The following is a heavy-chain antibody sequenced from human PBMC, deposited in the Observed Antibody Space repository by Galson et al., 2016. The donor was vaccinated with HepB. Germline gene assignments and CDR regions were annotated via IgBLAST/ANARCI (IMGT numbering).Heavy chain of an antibody. CDR1: GFDFSDYY. J-gene: IGHJ4*02. V-gene: IGHV3-7*03. D-gene: IGHD6-19*01. CDR2: IKQDGTET. Sequence: SLRLSCAASGFDFSDYYMSWVRQAPGKGLEWVANIKQDGTETYYVDSVRGRFTISRDNAKTSLFLQLNSLRGDDTAVYYCARESNSGWDGGFDLWGQGILVTVSS. CDR3: ARESNSGWDGGFDL.